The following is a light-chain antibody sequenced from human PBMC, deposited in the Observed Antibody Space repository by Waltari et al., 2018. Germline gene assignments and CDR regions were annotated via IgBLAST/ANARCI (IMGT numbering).Light chain of an antibody. CDR2: DAS. CDR1: RSVSKY. Sequence: EIVLTQPPGPLSLSPGEGATLPCRASRSVSKYLAWYQQKPGQAPKLLIYDASTRATGIPDRFSATGWGTDFSLSISRLEPEDVAVYYCQKYGTLTGTFGQGTKVQMK. V-gene: IGKV3-20*01. CDR3: QKYGTLTGT. J-gene: IGKJ1*01.